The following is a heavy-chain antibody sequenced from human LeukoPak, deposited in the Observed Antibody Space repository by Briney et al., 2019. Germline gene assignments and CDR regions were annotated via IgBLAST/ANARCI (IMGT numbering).Heavy chain of an antibody. CDR2: MPSPGNYI. CDR1: GFRFDIYA. D-gene: IGHD4-17*01. J-gene: IGHJ4*02. V-gene: IGHV3-23*01. Sequence: GGSLRLSCAASGFRFDIYAMTWVRQAPGNGLEWVSSMPSPGNYILYPDSVKGRFTISRDNFRNTLYLQMNSLRVEDTAIYYCAKTTGDFGLTIDYWGRGTLVTVSS. CDR3: AKTTGDFGLTIDY.